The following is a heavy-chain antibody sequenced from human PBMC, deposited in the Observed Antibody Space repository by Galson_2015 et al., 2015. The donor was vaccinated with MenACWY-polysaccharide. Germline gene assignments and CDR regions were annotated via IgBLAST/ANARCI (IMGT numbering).Heavy chain of an antibody. J-gene: IGHJ4*02. CDR1: GYTFTDYY. Sequence: SVKVSCKASGYTFTDYYIHWVRQAPGQGLEWMGRINPNSGGTNFAQKFQDRVTMTRDTSISTAYMELSRLRSDDTALYYCARGGSAYDYDYWDQGTLVTVSS. V-gene: IGHV1-2*06. CDR2: INPNSGGT. CDR3: ARGGSAYDYDY. D-gene: IGHD3-22*01.